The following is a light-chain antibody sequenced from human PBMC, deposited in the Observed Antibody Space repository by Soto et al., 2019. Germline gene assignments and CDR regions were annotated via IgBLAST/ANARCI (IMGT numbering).Light chain of an antibody. V-gene: IGKV1-5*03. CDR3: QQYNTYWT. CDR2: KAS. CDR1: QSIYDW. Sequence: DIQMTQSPSTLSASVGDRVTITCRASQSIYDWLAWYQQKPGKAPKLLIYKASNLESGVPSRFSGSASGTEFTLTIISLQPDDFATYYCQQYNTYWTFGQGTQVEIK. J-gene: IGKJ1*01.